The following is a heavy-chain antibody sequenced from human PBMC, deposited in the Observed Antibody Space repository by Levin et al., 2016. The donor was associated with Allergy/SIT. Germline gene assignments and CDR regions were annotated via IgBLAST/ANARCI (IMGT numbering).Heavy chain of an antibody. CDR2: INPSGGST. CDR3: GSATRLYSSSWYGVDY. J-gene: IGHJ4*02. Sequence: WVRQAPGQGLEWMGIINPSGGSTSYAQKFQGRVTMTRDTSTSTVYMELSSLRSEDTAVYYCGSATRLYSSSWYGVDYWGQGTLVTVSS. V-gene: IGHV1-46*01. D-gene: IGHD6-13*01.